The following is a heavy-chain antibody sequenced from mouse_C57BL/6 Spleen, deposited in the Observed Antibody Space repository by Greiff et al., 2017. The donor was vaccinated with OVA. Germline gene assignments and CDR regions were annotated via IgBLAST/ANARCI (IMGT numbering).Heavy chain of an antibody. V-gene: IGHV3-6*01. Sequence: ESGPGLVKPSQSLSLTCSVTGYSITSGYYWNWIRQFPGNKLEWMGYISYDGSNNYNPSLKNRISITRDTSKNQFFLTLNSVTTEDTATYYCARADGRFDYWGQGTTLTVSS. CDR2: ISYDGSN. CDR1: GYSITSGYY. CDR3: ARADGRFDY. J-gene: IGHJ2*01. D-gene: IGHD1-1*01.